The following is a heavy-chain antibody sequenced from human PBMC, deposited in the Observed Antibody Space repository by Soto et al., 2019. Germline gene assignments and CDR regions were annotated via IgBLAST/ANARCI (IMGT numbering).Heavy chain of an antibody. CDR1: GYTFTGYY. J-gene: IGHJ6*03. D-gene: IGHD6-13*01. CDR3: ARADIAAAGIDYYYYMDV. CDR2: INPNSGGT. Sequence: ASVKVSCKASGYTFTGYYMHWVRQAPGQGLEWMGWINPNSGGTNYAQEFQGWVTMTRDTSISTAYMELSRLRSDDTAVYYCARADIAAAGIDYYYYMDVWGKGTTVTVSS. V-gene: IGHV1-2*04.